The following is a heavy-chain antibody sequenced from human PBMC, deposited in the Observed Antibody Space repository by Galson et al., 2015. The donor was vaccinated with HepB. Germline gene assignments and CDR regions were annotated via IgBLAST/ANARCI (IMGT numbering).Heavy chain of an antibody. CDR2: INPSGGST. V-gene: IGHV1-46*01. CDR3: ARDPPQGEQQLGNAFDI. D-gene: IGHD6-13*01. J-gene: IGHJ3*02. Sequence: SVKVSCKASGYTFTSYYMHWVRQAPGQGLEWMGIINPSGGSTSYAQKFQGRVTMTRDTSTSTVYMELSSLRSEDTAVYYCARDPPQGEQQLGNAFDIWGQGTMVTVSS. CDR1: GYTFTSYY.